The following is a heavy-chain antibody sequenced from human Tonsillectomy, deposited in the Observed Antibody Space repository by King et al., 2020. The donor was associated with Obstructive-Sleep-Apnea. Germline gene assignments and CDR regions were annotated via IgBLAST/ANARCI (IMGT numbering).Heavy chain of an antibody. J-gene: IGHJ6*02. CDR1: GYSFTSYW. V-gene: IGHV5-51*01. Sequence: VQLVESGAEVKKPGESLKISCKGSGYSFTSYWIGWVRQMPGKGLEWMGVIYPGDSDTRYSPSFQGQVTISADKSITTAYLQWSSLKASDTAIYYCARPGWQKLENYYYYAMDVWGQGTTVTVSS. CDR3: ARPGWQKLENYYYYAMDV. D-gene: IGHD6-13*01. CDR2: IYPGDSDT.